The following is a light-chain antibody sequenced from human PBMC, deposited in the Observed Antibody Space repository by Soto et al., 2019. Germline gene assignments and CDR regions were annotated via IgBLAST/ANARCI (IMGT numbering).Light chain of an antibody. CDR1: HSVTSSY. CDR3: QHYGTSVLT. CDR2: GAS. J-gene: IGKJ3*01. V-gene: IGKV3-20*01. Sequence: IVLTQSPGTLSLSPGERATLSCRAGHSVTSSYLAWYQQKPVQAPRLLIYGASNRATGIPDRFSGSGSGTNFPITISRLELEDCGVYYCQHYGTSVLTFGPGTKGDIK.